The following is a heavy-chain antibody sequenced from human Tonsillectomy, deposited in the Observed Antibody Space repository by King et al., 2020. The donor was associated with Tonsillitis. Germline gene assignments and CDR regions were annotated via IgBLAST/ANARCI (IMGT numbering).Heavy chain of an antibody. V-gene: IGHV5-51*03. J-gene: IGHJ4*02. CDR1: GYNFSSHW. CDR2: IYPGDSDT. D-gene: IGHD2-2*01. Sequence: DVQLVESGAEVKKPGESLKISCEGSGYNFSSHWIGWVRQMPGKGLEWMGIIYPGDSDTRYSPSFQGQVTISADKSITTAYLQWSSLKASDTAIYYCARTYCSSSSCSYFFDYWGQGTLLTVSS. CDR3: ARTYCSSSSCSYFFDY.